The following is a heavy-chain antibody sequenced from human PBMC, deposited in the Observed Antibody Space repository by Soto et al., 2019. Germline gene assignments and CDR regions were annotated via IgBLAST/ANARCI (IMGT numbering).Heavy chain of an antibody. Sequence: SETMSLTCTVSGGSISSGDYYWSWIRQPPGKGLEWIGYIYHSGSTYYNPSLKSRVTISVDTSKNQFSLKLSSVTAADTAVYYCVSPEGYYDSSGYTLDYWGQGTLVTVSS. CDR2: IYHSGST. D-gene: IGHD3-22*01. CDR3: VSPEGYYDSSGYTLDY. CDR1: GGSISSGDYY. J-gene: IGHJ4*02. V-gene: IGHV4-30-4*01.